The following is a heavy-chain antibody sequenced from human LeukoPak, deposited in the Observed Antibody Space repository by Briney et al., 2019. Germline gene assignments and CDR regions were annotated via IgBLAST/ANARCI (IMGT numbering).Heavy chain of an antibody. CDR3: AREGLYGDYAGH. V-gene: IGHV3-21*01. J-gene: IGHJ4*02. CDR1: GFTFSSYS. D-gene: IGHD4-17*01. CDR2: ISYTSSYI. Sequence: GGSLRLSCAASGFTFSSYSMNWVRQAPGKGLYWVSSISYTSSYIYYADSVKGRFTISRDNAKNSLFLQMNSLRAEDTAVYYCAREGLYGDYAGHWGQGTLVTVSS.